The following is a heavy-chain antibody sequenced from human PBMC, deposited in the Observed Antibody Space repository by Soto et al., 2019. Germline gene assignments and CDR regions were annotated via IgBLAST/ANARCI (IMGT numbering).Heavy chain of an antibody. V-gene: IGHV3-30*18. CDR1: GFTFSSYG. CDR3: AKSTDTAMVSYYYYGMDV. Sequence: QVQLVESGGGVVKPGRSLRLSCAASGFTFSSYGMHWVRQAPGKGLEGVAVISYDGSNKYYADSVKGRFTISRDNSKNTLYLQMNSLRAEDTAVYYCAKSTDTAMVSYYYYGMDVWGQGTTVTVSS. D-gene: IGHD5-18*01. J-gene: IGHJ6*02. CDR2: ISYDGSNK.